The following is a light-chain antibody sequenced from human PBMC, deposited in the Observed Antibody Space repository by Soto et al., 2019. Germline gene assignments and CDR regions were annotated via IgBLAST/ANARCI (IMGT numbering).Light chain of an antibody. Sequence: VVLTQSPGTLSLSPGEGDTLSCRASQSLSNNFLAWYQQKPGQAPRLLIYGATSRATGVPDRFSGSGSGTDFTLTINRLEPEDFAVYYCQQYGSTPVTFGQGTKVDNK. CDR2: GAT. CDR3: QQYGSTPVT. CDR1: QSLSNNF. J-gene: IGKJ1*01. V-gene: IGKV3-20*01.